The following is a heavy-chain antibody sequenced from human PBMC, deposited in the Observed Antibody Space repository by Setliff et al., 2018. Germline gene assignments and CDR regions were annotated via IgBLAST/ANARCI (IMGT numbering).Heavy chain of an antibody. CDR2: LGGDGRIT. CDR3: ASGHRYGYLFEY. Sequence: GGSLRLSCAASGFTFSTSAMHWVRQAPGKGLEWVSTLGGDGRITFYADSVKGLFTISRDTSNNTLYLQMNNLKAEDTALYYCASGHRYGYLFEYWGQGTLVTVSS. CDR1: GFTFSTSA. D-gene: IGHD5-18*01. J-gene: IGHJ4*02. V-gene: IGHV3-23*01.